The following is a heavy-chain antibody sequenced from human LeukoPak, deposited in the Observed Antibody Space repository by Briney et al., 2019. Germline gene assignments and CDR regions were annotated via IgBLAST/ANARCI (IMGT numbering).Heavy chain of an antibody. D-gene: IGHD4-17*01. CDR1: GGSFSGYY. Sequence: PSETLSLTCAVYGGSFSGYYWSWIRQPPGKGLEWIGEINHSGSTNYNPSLKSRVTISVDTPKNQFSLKLGSVTAADTAVYYCARGYGDYELDYWGQGTLVTVSS. V-gene: IGHV4-34*01. CDR3: ARGYGDYELDY. CDR2: INHSGST. J-gene: IGHJ4*02.